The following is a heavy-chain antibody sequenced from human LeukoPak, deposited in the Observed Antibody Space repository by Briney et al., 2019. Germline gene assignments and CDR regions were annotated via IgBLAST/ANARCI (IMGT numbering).Heavy chain of an antibody. CDR2: ISYDGSNK. CDR1: GFTFSKVW. Sequence: GGSLRLSCAASGFTFSKVWMSWVRQAPGKGLEWVAVISYDGSNKYYAESVKGRFTISRDNSKNTLYLQMNSLRAEDTAVYYCAKDYYDSSGYYNDAFDMWGQGTMVTVSS. J-gene: IGHJ3*02. V-gene: IGHV3-30*18. D-gene: IGHD3-22*01. CDR3: AKDYYDSSGYYNDAFDM.